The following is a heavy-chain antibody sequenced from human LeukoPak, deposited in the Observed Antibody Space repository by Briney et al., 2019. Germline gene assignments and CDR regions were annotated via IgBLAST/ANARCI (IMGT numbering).Heavy chain of an antibody. CDR1: GYTFTSYG. J-gene: IGHJ6*04. D-gene: IGHD3/OR15-3a*01. V-gene: IGHV1-18*04. Sequence: ASVKVSCKASGYTFTSYGISWVRQAPGQGLEWMGWISAYNGNTNYAQKLQGRVTMTTDTSTSTAYMELRSLRSDDTAVYYCAKKAGLYYYYYGMDVWGKGTTVTVSS. CDR2: ISAYNGNT. CDR3: AKKAGLYYYYYGMDV.